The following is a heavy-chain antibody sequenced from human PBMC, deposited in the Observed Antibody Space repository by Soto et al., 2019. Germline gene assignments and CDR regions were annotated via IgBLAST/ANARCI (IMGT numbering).Heavy chain of an antibody. Sequence: QVQLVQSGPEVRKPGASVKVSCKASGYTFTNYGINWVRQAPGQGLEWMGWVSAYNGERTYAQKVQDRITMPTDTPRGTAYMGLGGRRSDDTAVYYCARGPGTPAPGDYWGQGPRV. CDR2: VSAYNGER. CDR3: ARGPGTPAPGDY. CDR1: GYTFTNYG. V-gene: IGHV1-18*01. J-gene: IGHJ4*02. D-gene: IGHD6-13*01.